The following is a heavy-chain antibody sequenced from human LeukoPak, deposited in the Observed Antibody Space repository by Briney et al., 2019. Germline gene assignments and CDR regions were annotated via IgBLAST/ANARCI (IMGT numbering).Heavy chain of an antibody. Sequence: PGGSLRLSCAASGFTFSSYAMSWVRQAPGKGLEWVSAISCSGGSTHYADSVKGRFTISRDNSKNTLYLQMNSLRAEDTAVYYCATYYDFWSGYSHKYYFDYWGQGTLVTVSS. D-gene: IGHD3-3*01. CDR3: ATYYDFWSGYSHKYYFDY. J-gene: IGHJ4*02. CDR2: ISCSGGST. V-gene: IGHV3-23*01. CDR1: GFTFSSYA.